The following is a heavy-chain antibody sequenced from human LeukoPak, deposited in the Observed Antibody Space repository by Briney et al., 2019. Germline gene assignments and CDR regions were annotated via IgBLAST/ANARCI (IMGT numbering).Heavy chain of an antibody. J-gene: IGHJ5*02. CDR2: INPNSGGT. V-gene: IGHV1-2*02. CDR1: GYTFTGYY. Sequence: ASVKVSCKASGYTFTGYYMHWVRQAPGQGLEWMGWINPNSGGTNYAQKFQGRVTMTRDTSISTAYMELSRLRSDDTAVYYCARETAYYDFWSGYFGMMRNERDTNNWFDPWGQGTLVTVSS. D-gene: IGHD3-3*01. CDR3: ARETAYYDFWSGYFGMMRNERDTNNWFDP.